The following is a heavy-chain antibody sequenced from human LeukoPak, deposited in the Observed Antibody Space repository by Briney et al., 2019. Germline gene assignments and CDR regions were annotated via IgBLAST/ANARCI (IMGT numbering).Heavy chain of an antibody. V-gene: IGHV1-2*06. CDR3: ARMLRGEYYFDY. D-gene: IGHD3-16*01. CDR2: INPNSGGT. CDR1: GYTFTAYY. J-gene: IGHJ4*02. Sequence: ASVKVSCKASGYTFTAYYMHWVRQARGQGLEWMGRINPNSGGTNYAQKFQGRVTMTRDTSIGTAYMEVSRLRSDDTAVYYCARMLRGEYYFDYWGQGTLVTVSS.